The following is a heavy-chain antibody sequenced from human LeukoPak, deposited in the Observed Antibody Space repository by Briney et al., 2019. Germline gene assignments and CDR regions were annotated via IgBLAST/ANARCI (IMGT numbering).Heavy chain of an antibody. CDR1: GFSFSSYA. CDR2: ISDDGTRT. D-gene: IGHD3-16*01. Sequence: GGSLRLSCAASGFSFSSYAMTWARQAPVKGLEWVSAISDDGTRTYYADSVKGRFTISRDNSKNTLYLEMSSLRVEDTAIYYCAKWPEGAMDYFDYWGQGTLVTVSS. V-gene: IGHV3-23*01. J-gene: IGHJ4*02. CDR3: AKWPEGAMDYFDY.